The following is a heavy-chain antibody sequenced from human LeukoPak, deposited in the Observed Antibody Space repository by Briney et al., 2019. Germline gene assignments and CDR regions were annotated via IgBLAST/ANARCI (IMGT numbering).Heavy chain of an antibody. J-gene: IGHJ6*04. D-gene: IGHD2-2*01. CDR3: ARGPDIVVVPAAHAGGDYYYGMDV. V-gene: IGHV1-69*06. CDR2: IIPIFGTA. CDR1: GGTFSSYA. Sequence: EASVKVSCKASGGTFSSYAISWVRQAPGQGLEWMGGIIPIFGTANYAQKFQGRVTITADKSTSTAYMELSSLRSEDTAVYYCARGPDIVVVPAAHAGGDYYYGMDVWGKETTVTVSS.